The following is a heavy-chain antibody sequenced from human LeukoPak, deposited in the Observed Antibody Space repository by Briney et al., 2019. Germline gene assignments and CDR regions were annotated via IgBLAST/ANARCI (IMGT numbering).Heavy chain of an antibody. D-gene: IGHD4-11*01. Sequence: SQTLSLICAISRDSVSSNSAAWNWIRQSPSSGLEWLGRTYYRSKWYNEYASSVKSRITINPDTSQDQFSLQLTSVTPEDTAVYFCARSKGYFDLWGRGTLVTVSS. CDR2: TYYRSKWYN. CDR3: ARSKGYFDL. V-gene: IGHV6-1*01. J-gene: IGHJ2*01. CDR1: RDSVSSNSAA.